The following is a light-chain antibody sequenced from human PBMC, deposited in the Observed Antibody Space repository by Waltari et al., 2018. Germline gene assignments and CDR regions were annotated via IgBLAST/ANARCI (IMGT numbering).Light chain of an antibody. V-gene: IGLV2-23*02. CDR1: SSDIGRYDL. CDR3: CSYAGNYIWV. Sequence: QSALTQPAAVSGSPGQSVTISCTGASSDIGRYDLVSWYQQHPGHAPKLVISDVTKRPSGVSDRFSGSKSGDTASLTISGLQFEDEADYYCCSYAGNYIWVFGGGTRLTVL. CDR2: DVT. J-gene: IGLJ3*02.